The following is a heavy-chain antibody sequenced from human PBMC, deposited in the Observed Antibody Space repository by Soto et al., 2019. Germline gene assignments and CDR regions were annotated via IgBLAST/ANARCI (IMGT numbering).Heavy chain of an antibody. V-gene: IGHV3-23*01. J-gene: IGHJ4*02. Sequence: EVQLLESGGGLVQPGGSLRLSCAASGFTFSSYAMSWVRQAPGKWLEWVSAISGSGGSTYYADSVKGRFTISRDNPKNTLYLQMNSLRAEDTAVYYCAKMAQLWSSVRDYFDYWGQGTLVTVSS. CDR1: GFTFSSYA. CDR3: AKMAQLWSSVRDYFDY. D-gene: IGHD5-18*01. CDR2: ISGSGGST.